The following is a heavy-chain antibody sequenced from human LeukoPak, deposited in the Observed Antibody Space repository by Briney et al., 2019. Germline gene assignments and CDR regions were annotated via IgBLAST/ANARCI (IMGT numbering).Heavy chain of an antibody. J-gene: IGHJ4*02. CDR1: GFTFSSYA. CDR2: ISGSGGST. V-gene: IGHV3-23*01. CDR3: AKDNDGYTYGYEFDY. D-gene: IGHD5-18*01. Sequence: PGGSLRLSSAASGFTFSSYAMSWVRQAPGKGLEWVSAISGSGGSTYYADSVKGRFTISRDNSKNTLYLQMNTLRAEDTAVYYCAKDNDGYTYGYEFDYWGQGTLVTVSS.